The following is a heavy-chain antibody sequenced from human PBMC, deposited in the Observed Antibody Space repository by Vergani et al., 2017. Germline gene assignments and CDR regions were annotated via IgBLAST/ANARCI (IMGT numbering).Heavy chain of an antibody. CDR3: ARASIYCSSTSCNNFDY. V-gene: IGHV4-31*03. CDR2: IYYSGST. CDR1: GGSISSGGYY. J-gene: IGHJ4*02. D-gene: IGHD2-2*01. Sequence: QVQLQESGPGLVKPSQTLSLTCTVSGGSISSGGYYWSWIRQHPGKGLEWIGYIYYSGSTYYNPSLKSRVTISVDTSKNQFSLKLSSVTAADTAVYYCARASIYCSSTSCNNFDYWGQGTLVTVSS.